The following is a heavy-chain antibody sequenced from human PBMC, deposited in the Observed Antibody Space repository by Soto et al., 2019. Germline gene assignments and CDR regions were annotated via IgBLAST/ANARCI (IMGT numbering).Heavy chain of an antibody. J-gene: IGHJ4*02. CDR1: GASVSRGSHY. V-gene: IGHV4-61*01. CDR2: IYYSGYT. D-gene: IGHD2-15*01. Sequence: SETLSLTCTVSGASVSRGSHYWSWIRQPPGKGLEWIGHIYYSGYTKYNPSLKSRVTISGDTSKNQFSLKLSSVTAADTAVYHCVSSSGMATHIDYWGQGTQVTVSS. CDR3: VSSSGMATHIDY.